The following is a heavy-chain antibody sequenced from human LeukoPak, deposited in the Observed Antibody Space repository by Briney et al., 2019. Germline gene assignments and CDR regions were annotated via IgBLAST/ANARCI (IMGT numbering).Heavy chain of an antibody. Sequence: QPGGSLRLSCAAAGFTFSSYGMHWVRQAPGKGLEWVAVISYDGSNKFYADSVKGRFTISRDNSKNTLYLQMDSLRAEDTAVYYCAKDGRSLLRYFDWLCPLDYWGQGTLVTVSS. CDR3: AKDGRSLLRYFDWLCPLDY. J-gene: IGHJ4*02. V-gene: IGHV3-30*18. CDR1: GFTFSSYG. D-gene: IGHD3-9*01. CDR2: ISYDGSNK.